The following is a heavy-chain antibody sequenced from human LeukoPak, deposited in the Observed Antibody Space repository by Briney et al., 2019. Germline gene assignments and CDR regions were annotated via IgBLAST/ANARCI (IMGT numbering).Heavy chain of an antibody. CDR1: GFTFSSYA. D-gene: IGHD2-2*01. CDR3: ARGIFSSTSCQFDY. Sequence: GGSLRLSCAASGFTFSSYAMHWVRQAPGEGLEWVAVISYDGSNKYYADSVKGRFTISRDNSKNTLYLQMNSLRAEDTAVYYCARGIFSSTSCQFDYWGQGTLVTVSS. V-gene: IGHV3-30-3*01. CDR2: ISYDGSNK. J-gene: IGHJ4*02.